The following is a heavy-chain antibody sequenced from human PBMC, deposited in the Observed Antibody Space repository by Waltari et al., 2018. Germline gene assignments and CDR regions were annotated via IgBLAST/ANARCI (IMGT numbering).Heavy chain of an antibody. D-gene: IGHD3-9*01. CDR3: ARERSRDFDWLPNVLDV. J-gene: IGHJ3*01. V-gene: IGHV4-34*02. CDR1: GGSFSGNF. CDR2: IDHRGST. Sequence: QVQLQQGGAGLLKPSETLSLTCTVHGGSFSGNFCIWVRQAPGKGVGWLGEIDHRGSTHYNPSFRSRVTISVDTSQNQFSLQLNSVTAADTALYYCARERSRDFDWLPNVLDVWGLGTLVTVSS.